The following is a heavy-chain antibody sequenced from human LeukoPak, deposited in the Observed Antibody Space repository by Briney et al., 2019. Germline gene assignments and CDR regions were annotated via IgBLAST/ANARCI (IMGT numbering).Heavy chain of an antibody. CDR3: ANQDYGAWYFDL. CDR2: ISGSGGST. CDR1: GFTFSSYA. V-gene: IGHV3-23*01. J-gene: IGHJ2*01. D-gene: IGHD4-17*01. Sequence: PGGSLRHSCAASGFTFSSYAMSWVRQAPGKGLEWVSAISGSGGSTYYADSVKGRFTISRDNSKNTLYLQMNSLRAEDTAVYYCANQDYGAWYFDLWGRGTLVTVSS.